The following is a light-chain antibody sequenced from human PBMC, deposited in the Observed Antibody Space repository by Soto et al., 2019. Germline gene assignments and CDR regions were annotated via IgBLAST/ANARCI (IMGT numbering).Light chain of an antibody. CDR2: GSS. CDR3: QQYGTLIT. J-gene: IGKJ5*01. CDR1: QSVSSAY. Sequence: EVVLTQSPGTLSLSPGETATLSCRASQSVSSAYLAWYQRIPGQAPRLLIYGSSIRATGIPDRFSASGSGTDFTLTIPSLEPEDFAVYYCQQYGTLITFGQGTRLEIK. V-gene: IGKV3-20*01.